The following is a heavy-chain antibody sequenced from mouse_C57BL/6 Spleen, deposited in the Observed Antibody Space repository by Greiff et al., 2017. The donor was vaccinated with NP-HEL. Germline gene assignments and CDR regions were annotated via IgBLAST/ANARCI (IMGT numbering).Heavy chain of an antibody. CDR1: GYTFTSYW. Sequence: QVQLQQPGAELVKPGASVKLSCKASGYTFTSYWMHWVKQRPGQGLEWIGMIHPNSGSTNYNEKFKSKATLTVDKSSSTAYMQLSSLTSEDSAVYYCARRHGSWYVDVWGTGTTVTVSS. J-gene: IGHJ1*03. CDR2: IHPNSGST. V-gene: IGHV1-64*01. CDR3: ARRHGSWYVDV. D-gene: IGHD1-1*01.